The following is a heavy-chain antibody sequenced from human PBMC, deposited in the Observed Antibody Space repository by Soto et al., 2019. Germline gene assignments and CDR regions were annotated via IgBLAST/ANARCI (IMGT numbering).Heavy chain of an antibody. D-gene: IGHD4-17*01. J-gene: IGHJ6*02. CDR2: ISYDGSNK. Sequence: QVQLVESGGGVVQPGRSLRLSCAASGFTVSSYGMHWVRQAPGKGLEWVAVISYDGSNKYDADSVKGRFTISRDNSKNTLYLQMNSLRAEDTAVYYCAKDEGDYGDYYYYGMDVWGRGTTVAVS. CDR3: AKDEGDYGDYYYYGMDV. V-gene: IGHV3-30*18. CDR1: GFTVSSYG.